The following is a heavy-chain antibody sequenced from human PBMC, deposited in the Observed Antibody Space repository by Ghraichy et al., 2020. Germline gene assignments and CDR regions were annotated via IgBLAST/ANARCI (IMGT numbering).Heavy chain of an antibody. CDR3: ARALKETTVTPEDSFYYFYGLDV. Sequence: GGSLRLSCAASGFTFSSSDMHWVRQVTGKGLEWVSGIGTVGDPYYADSVKGRFTISRENAKNSLYLQMNGLRVGDTAVYYCARALKETTVTPEDSFYYFYGLDVWGQGTTVTVSS. D-gene: IGHD4-17*01. J-gene: IGHJ6*02. CDR1: GFTFSSSD. V-gene: IGHV3-13*05. CDR2: IGTVGDP.